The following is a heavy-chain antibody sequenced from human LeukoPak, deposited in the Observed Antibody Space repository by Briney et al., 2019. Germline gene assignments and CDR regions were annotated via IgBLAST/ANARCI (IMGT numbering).Heavy chain of an antibody. D-gene: IGHD2-21*02. Sequence: GGSLTLSCEAPGFTFRGIWMSWVCQAPRKGLGSVGSVNPYGSQKLYVDTVNVRWAISRDNTKSSLYLQMNSLGAEDTRMYYCAKLLGTVSTYDSWGQGTRVTVSS. V-gene: IGHV3-7*01. CDR1: GFTFRGIW. CDR2: VNPYGSQK. CDR3: AKLLGTVSTYDS. J-gene: IGHJ4*02.